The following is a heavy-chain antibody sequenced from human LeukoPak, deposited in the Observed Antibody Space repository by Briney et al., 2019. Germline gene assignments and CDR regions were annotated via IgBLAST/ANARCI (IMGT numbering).Heavy chain of an antibody. CDR3: ASGAAAGTNYYYGMDV. CDR1: GFTFSSYW. V-gene: IGHV3-33*08. J-gene: IGHJ6*02. CDR2: IWYDGSNK. D-gene: IGHD6-13*01. Sequence: PGGSLRLSCAASGFTFSSYWMHWVRQAPGKGLEWVAVIWYDGSNKYYADSVKGRFTISRDNSKNTLYLQMNSLRAEDTAVYYCASGAAAGTNYYYGMDVWGQGTTVTVSS.